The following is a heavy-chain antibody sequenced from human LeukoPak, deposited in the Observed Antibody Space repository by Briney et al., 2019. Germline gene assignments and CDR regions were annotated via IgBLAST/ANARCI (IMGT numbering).Heavy chain of an antibody. V-gene: IGHV3-11*04. CDR2: ISSSGSTI. Sequence: GGSLRLSCAASGFTFSDYYMSWIRQAPGKGLEWVSYISSSGSTIYYADSVKGRFTISRDNSRNTLYLQMSSLRPEDTAVYYCGKHDSSYSGNWGQGTLVTVSS. CDR1: GFTFSDYY. J-gene: IGHJ4*02. D-gene: IGHD3-22*01. CDR3: GKHDSSYSGN.